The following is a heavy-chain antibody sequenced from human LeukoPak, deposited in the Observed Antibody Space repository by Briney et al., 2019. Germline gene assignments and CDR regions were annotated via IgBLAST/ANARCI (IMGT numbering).Heavy chain of an antibody. D-gene: IGHD3-10*01. CDR2: ISGSGSST. Sequence: GGSLRLSCAASGFTFSSYAMSWVRQAPGKGLEWVSAISGSGSSTYYADSVKGRFPISRDNSKNTLYLQMNSLRAEDTAVYYCAKAAVAPYYYGSGTATAIQHWGQGTLVTVSS. J-gene: IGHJ1*01. CDR3: AKAAVAPYYYGSGTATAIQH. V-gene: IGHV3-23*01. CDR1: GFTFSSYA.